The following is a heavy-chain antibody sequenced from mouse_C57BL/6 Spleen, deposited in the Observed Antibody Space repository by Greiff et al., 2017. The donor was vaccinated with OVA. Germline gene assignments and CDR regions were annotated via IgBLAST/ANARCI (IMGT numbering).Heavy chain of an antibody. Sequence: QVQLQQSGAELVKPGASVKMSCKASGYTFTSYWITWVKQRPGQGLEWIGDIYPGSGSTNYNEKFKSKATLTVDTSSSTAYMQLSSLTSEDSAVYYCARTLRPLWYFDVWGTGTTVTVSS. V-gene: IGHV1-55*01. CDR3: ARTLRPLWYFDV. CDR2: IYPGSGST. J-gene: IGHJ1*03. CDR1: GYTFTSYW. D-gene: IGHD1-2*01.